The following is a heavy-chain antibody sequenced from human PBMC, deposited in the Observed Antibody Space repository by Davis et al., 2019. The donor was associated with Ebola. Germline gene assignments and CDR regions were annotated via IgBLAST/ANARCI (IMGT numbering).Heavy chain of an antibody. J-gene: IGHJ4*02. V-gene: IGHV4-30-2*01. Sequence: PSETLSLTCAVSGGSISSGGYSWSWIRQPPGKGLEWIGYIYHSGSTYYNPSLKSRVTRSVDRSKNQFSLKLSSVTAADTAVYYCARGRRSQRGSFDYWGQGTLVTVSS. CDR3: ARGRRSQRGSFDY. D-gene: IGHD1-14*01. CDR2: IYHSGST. CDR1: GGSISSGGYS.